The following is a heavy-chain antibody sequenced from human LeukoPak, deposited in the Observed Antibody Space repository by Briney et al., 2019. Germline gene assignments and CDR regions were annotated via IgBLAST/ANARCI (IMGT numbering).Heavy chain of an antibody. CDR2: INPNGGST. J-gene: IGHJ4*02. CDR3: ARKGSSSCFDY. CDR1: GYTFISYQ. V-gene: IGHV1-46*01. D-gene: IGHD6-6*01. Sequence: ASVKVSCKASGYTFISYQMHWVRQAPGQGLEWMGIINPNGGSTSHAQKFQGRVTMTRDTSTSTVYMELSSLRAEDTAVYYCARKGSSSCFDYWGQGTLVTVSS.